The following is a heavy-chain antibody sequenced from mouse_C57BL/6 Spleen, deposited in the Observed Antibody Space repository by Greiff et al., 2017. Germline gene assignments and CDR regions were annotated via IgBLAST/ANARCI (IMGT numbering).Heavy chain of an antibody. CDR2: ISDGGSYT. Sequence: EVMLVESGGGLVKPGGSLKLSCAASGFTFSSYAMSWVRQTPEKRLEWVATISDGGSYTYYPDNVKGRFTISRDNASNNLYLQMSHLKSEDTAMYYCARECYYYGSSRPVGFDVWGTGTTVTVSS. CDR3: ARECYYYGSSRPVGFDV. J-gene: IGHJ1*03. D-gene: IGHD1-1*01. V-gene: IGHV5-4*01. CDR1: GFTFSSYA.